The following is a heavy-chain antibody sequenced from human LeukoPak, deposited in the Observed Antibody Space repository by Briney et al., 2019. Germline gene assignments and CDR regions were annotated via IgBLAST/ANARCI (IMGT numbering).Heavy chain of an antibody. Sequence: SETLSLTCTVSGGSISSYYWSWIRQPPGKGLEWIGYIYYSGSTSYNPSLKSRVTISVDTSKNQFSLKLSSVTAADTAVYYCARDLAAAGLFDYWGQGTLVTVSS. J-gene: IGHJ4*02. CDR3: ARDLAAAGLFDY. V-gene: IGHV4-59*12. CDR1: GGSISSYY. CDR2: IYYSGST. D-gene: IGHD6-13*01.